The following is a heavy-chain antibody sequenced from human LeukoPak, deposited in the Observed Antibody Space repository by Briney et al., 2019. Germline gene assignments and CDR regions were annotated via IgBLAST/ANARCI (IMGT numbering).Heavy chain of an antibody. D-gene: IGHD7-27*01. CDR2: IYYRGNT. V-gene: IGHV4-59*08. CDR1: GGSISGFY. J-gene: IGHJ4*02. CDR3: ARLNANWGFQVDH. Sequence: SETLSLTCTVSGGSISGFYWSWIRQPPGKGLEWIGYIYYRGNTNYNPSLNSRVTMSVDTSKNQLPLKLSSVTAADTAVYYCARLNANWGFQVDHWGQGTLVTVSS.